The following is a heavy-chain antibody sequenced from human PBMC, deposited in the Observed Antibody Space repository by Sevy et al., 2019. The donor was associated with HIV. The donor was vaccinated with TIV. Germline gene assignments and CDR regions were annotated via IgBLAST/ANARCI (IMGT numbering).Heavy chain of an antibody. CDR1: GGTFSSYA. J-gene: IGHJ6*03. D-gene: IGHD2-2*01. CDR2: IIPIFGTA. CDR3: AGVPAAKNYYYYMGV. Sequence: ASVKVSCKASGGTFSSYAISWVRQAPGQGLEWMGGIIPIFGTANYAQKFQGRVTITADKSTSTAYMELSSLRSEDTAVYYCAGVPAAKNYYYYMGVWGKGTTVTVSS. V-gene: IGHV1-69*06.